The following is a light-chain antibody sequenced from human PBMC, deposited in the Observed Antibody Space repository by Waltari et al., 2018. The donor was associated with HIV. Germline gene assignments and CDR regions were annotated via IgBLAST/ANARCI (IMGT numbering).Light chain of an antibody. CDR3: QQRSNRPPGT. CDR1: QSLSSY. Sequence: EIVLTQSPATMSLSPGERVTLSCRASQSLSSYLAWYQQKPGQAPRLLIDDASNRAPGIPARFSGSGSGTDFTLTISSLEPEDSAVYYCQQRSNRPPGTFGGGTKVEIK. J-gene: IGKJ4*01. CDR2: DAS. V-gene: IGKV3-11*01.